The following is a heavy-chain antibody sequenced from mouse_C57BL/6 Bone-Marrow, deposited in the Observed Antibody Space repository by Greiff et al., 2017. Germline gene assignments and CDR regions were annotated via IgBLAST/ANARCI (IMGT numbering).Heavy chain of an antibody. CDR2: ISYDGSN. Sequence: EVKLQESGPGLVKPSQSLSLTCSVTGYSITSGYYWNWIRQFPGNKLEWMGYISYDGSNNYNPSLKNRISITRDTSKNQFFLKLNSVTTEDTATYYCARSRYDYDDEAYFDVWGTGTTVTVSS. J-gene: IGHJ1*03. CDR1: GYSITSGYY. CDR3: ARSRYDYDDEAYFDV. V-gene: IGHV3-6*01. D-gene: IGHD2-4*01.